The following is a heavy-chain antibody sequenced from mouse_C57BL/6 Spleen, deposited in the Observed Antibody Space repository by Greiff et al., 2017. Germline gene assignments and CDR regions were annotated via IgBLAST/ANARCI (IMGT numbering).Heavy chain of an antibody. CDR1: GYAFTNYL. J-gene: IGHJ2*01. CDR3: ARKDYYGSSFYFDY. CDR2: INPGSGGT. D-gene: IGHD1-1*01. V-gene: IGHV1-54*01. Sequence: VHLVESGAELVRPGTSVKVSCKASGYAFTNYLIEWVKQRPGQGLEWIGVINPGSGGTNYNEKFKGKATLTADKSSSTAYMQLSSLTSEDSAVYFCARKDYYGSSFYFDYWGQGTTLTVSS.